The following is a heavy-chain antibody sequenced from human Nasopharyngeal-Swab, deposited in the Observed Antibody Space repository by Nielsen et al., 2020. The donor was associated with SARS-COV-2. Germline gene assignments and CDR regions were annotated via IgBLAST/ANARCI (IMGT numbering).Heavy chain of an antibody. D-gene: IGHD2-15*01. V-gene: IGHV4-39*01. CDR3: ARQWYCSGGSCYPPGAFDI. CDR1: GGSISSSSYY. J-gene: IGHJ3*02. CDR2: IFYRGST. Sequence: SETLSLTCTVSGGSISSSSYYWGWIRQPPGKWLEGFGSIFYRGSTYYNPSLKSRVPVTVYTSKTKFSLKLNSVTAADTAMYYCARQWYCSGGSCYPPGAFDIWGQGTMVTVSS.